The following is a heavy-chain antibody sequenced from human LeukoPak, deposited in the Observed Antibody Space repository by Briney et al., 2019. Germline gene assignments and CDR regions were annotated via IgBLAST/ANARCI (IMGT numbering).Heavy chain of an antibody. Sequence: PSETLSLTCTVSGGSISNYYWSWIRQPPGKGLEWIGYIFYSGSTNYNPSLKSRVTISVDTSKNQFSLRLSSVTAADTAVYYCARHHPRTDIGYAFDIWGQGTVVTVSS. CDR1: GGSISNYY. CDR3: ARHHPRTDIGYAFDI. J-gene: IGHJ3*02. CDR2: IFYSGST. D-gene: IGHD3-9*01. V-gene: IGHV4-59*08.